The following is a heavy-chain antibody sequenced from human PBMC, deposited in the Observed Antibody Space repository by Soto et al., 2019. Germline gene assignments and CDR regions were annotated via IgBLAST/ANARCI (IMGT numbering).Heavy chain of an antibody. V-gene: IGHV4-59*11. CDR2: VSYSGRT. CDR3: ARRHYGILTGYSTDAFDF. Sequence: QVQLQESGPGLVQPSETLSLTCTVSGGSISNHYWNWIRQPPGKGLEWIGYVSYSGRTNYNPSLKSRVTISVDTSKNQVSLKLTSVTAADTAVYYCARRHYGILTGYSTDAFDFWGQGTLVTVSS. D-gene: IGHD3-9*01. CDR1: GGSISNHY. J-gene: IGHJ3*01.